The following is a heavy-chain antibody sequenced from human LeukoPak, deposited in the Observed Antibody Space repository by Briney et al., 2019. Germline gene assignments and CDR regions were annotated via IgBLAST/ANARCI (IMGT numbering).Heavy chain of an antibody. CDR1: GYSFISNG. CDR2: ISAYNGNT. V-gene: IGHV1-18*01. J-gene: IGHJ4*02. D-gene: IGHD6-19*01. CDR3: ARHGGGGWYDY. Sequence: ASVNVSCKASGYSFISNGISWVRQATGQGLGWLGWISAYNGNTDYAQNLQGRVAMTTDTSTSTAYMEVRSLRSDDTAMYYCARHGGGGWYDYWGQGTLVTVSS.